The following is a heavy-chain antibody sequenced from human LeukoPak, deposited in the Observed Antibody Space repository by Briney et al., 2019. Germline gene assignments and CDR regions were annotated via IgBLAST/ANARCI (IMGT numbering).Heavy chain of an antibody. D-gene: IGHD5-18*01. Sequence: ASVKVSCKASGYTFTNYGISWVRQAPGQGLECMGWISAYNGNTNYAQRFQGRVTMTTDTSTSTAYMELSSLRSEDTAVYYCARALPHRRLMDTTMEQHWFDPWGQGTLVTVSS. CDR1: GYTFTNYG. J-gene: IGHJ5*02. V-gene: IGHV1-18*01. CDR3: ARALPHRRLMDTTMEQHWFDP. CDR2: ISAYNGNT.